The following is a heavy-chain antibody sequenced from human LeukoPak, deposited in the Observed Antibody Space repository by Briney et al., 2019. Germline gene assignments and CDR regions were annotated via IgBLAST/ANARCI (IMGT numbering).Heavy chain of an antibody. CDR2: IRYDGSNK. V-gene: IGHV3-30*02. CDR1: GFTFSSYG. D-gene: IGHD6-6*01. J-gene: IGHJ3*02. CDR3: AKKYSSSPSGAFDT. Sequence: GSLRLSCAASGFTFSSYGMHWVRQAPGKGLEWVAFIRYDGSNKYYADSVKGRFTISRDNSKNTLYLQMNSLRAEDTAVYYCAKKYSSSPSGAFDTWGQGTMVTVSS.